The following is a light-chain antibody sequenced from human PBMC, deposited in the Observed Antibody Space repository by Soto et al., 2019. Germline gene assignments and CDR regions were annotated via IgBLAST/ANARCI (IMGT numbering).Light chain of an antibody. Sequence: DIQLTQSPSFLSASVGDRVTITCRASQGISSYLAWYQQKPGKAPKLLISTASTLQSGVPSRFSGSGSGTDFTLTISSLQPEDFTTYYCQQNYNTLITFGQGTRLEIK. J-gene: IGKJ5*01. CDR2: TAS. CDR1: QGISSY. V-gene: IGKV1-9*01. CDR3: QQNYNTLIT.